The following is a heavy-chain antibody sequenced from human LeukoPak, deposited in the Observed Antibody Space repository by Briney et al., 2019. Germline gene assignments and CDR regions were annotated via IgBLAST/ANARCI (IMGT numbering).Heavy chain of an antibody. V-gene: IGHV3-21*01. J-gene: IGHJ4*02. D-gene: IGHD2-15*01. Sequence: PGGSLRLSCAASGFTFSSYSMNWVRQAPGKGLEWVSSISSSSSYIYYADSVKGRFTISRDNAKNSLYLQMNSLRAEDTAVYYCARAGYCSGGSCYSEIDYWGQGTLVTVSS. CDR1: GFTFSSYS. CDR3: ARAGYCSGGSCYSEIDY. CDR2: ISSSSSYI.